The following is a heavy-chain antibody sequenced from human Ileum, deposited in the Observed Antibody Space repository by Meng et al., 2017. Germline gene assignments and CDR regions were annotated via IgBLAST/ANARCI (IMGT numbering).Heavy chain of an antibody. CDR1: GGSISTSNW. CDR3: ARVSQRDGYNSANFDY. D-gene: IGHD5-24*01. CDR2: IYHTGST. Sequence: QGLRQGSGPGRAKPSAPPSLTCAGSGGSISTSNWWSWFRQSPGQGLEWIGEIYHTGSTTYNPSLECRVTVSVDMSNNQFSLRLTSATAADTAVYYCARVSQRDGYNSANFDYWGQGALVTVSS. V-gene: IGHV4-4*02. J-gene: IGHJ4*02.